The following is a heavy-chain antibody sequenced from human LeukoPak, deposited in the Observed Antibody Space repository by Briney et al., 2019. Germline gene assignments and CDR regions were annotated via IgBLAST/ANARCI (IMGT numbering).Heavy chain of an antibody. CDR1: GYTFTSYD. Sequence: ASVKVSCKASGYTFTSYDINWVRQATGQGLEWMGRINPNSGGTNYAQKFQGRVTMTRDTSISTAYMELSRLRSDDTAVYYCASRYSSSSDFWGQGTLVTVSS. CDR3: ASRYSSSSDF. J-gene: IGHJ4*02. V-gene: IGHV1-2*06. CDR2: INPNSGGT. D-gene: IGHD6-6*01.